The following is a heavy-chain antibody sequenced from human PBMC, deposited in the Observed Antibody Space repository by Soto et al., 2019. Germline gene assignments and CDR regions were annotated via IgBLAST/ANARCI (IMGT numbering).Heavy chain of an antibody. V-gene: IGHV3-48*03. CDR2: ITSGGDTL. D-gene: IGHD5-12*01. J-gene: IGHJ4*02. CDR3: ATHSGYDRDY. Sequence: EVQLVESGGGLVRPGGSLRLSCAASGFTFRSYEMNWVRQAPGKGLEWVAYITSGGDTLYYADSVKGRITISRDNAKNSLFLQMSSLRAEDTAVYYCATHSGYDRDYWGQGTLVTVSS. CDR1: GFTFRSYE.